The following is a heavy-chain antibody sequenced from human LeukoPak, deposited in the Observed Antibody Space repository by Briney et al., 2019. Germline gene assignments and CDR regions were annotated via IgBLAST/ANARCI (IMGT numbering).Heavy chain of an antibody. J-gene: IGHJ4*02. CDR2: ISGSGVST. V-gene: IGHV3-23*01. D-gene: IGHD4-17*01. Sequence: GGSLRLSCAASGFTLSSYAMSWGRQAPGPGLQWFPAISGSGVSTDYADSVTGRFTISRDNSKNTLYLQMNSLRAEDTAVYYCVKVVKDGDLFDYWGQATLVTVCS. CDR3: VKVVKDGDLFDY. CDR1: GFTLSSYA.